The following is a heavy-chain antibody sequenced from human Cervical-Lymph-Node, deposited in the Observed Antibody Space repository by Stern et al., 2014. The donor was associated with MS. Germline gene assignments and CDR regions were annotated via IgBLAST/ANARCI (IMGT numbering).Heavy chain of an antibody. CDR3: ATEGDATHYFDF. J-gene: IGHJ4*02. CDR1: GGTISSYA. D-gene: IGHD5-12*01. CDR2: LIPIFGTT. Sequence: QVQLGQSGAEVKKPGSSVKVSCKASGGTISSYAISWVRQAPGQGLEWMGGLIPIFGTTNYAQKFQGRVTITTDESTNTAYMELRSLRSEDTAVYYCATEGDATHYFDFWGQGTLVTVSS. V-gene: IGHV1-69*01.